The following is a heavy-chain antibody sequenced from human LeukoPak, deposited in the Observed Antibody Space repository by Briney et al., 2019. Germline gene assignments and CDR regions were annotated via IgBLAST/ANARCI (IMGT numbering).Heavy chain of an antibody. CDR2: IYYSGST. V-gene: IGHV4-59*01. D-gene: IGHD2-15*01. J-gene: IGHJ4*02. Sequence: SETLSLTCTVSGGSISSYYWSWIRQPPGKGLEWIGYIYYSGSTNYNPSPKSRVTISVDTSKNQFSLKLSSVTAADTAVYYCARDGGYCSGGSCYLYFDYWGQGTLVTVSS. CDR1: GGSISSYY. CDR3: ARDGGYCSGGSCYLYFDY.